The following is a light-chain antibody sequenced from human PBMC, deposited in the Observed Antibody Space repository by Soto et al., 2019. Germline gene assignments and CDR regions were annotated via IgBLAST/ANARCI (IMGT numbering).Light chain of an antibody. CDR3: QQYNSYWT. CDR1: QSISSW. V-gene: IGKV1-5*01. Sequence: DIQMTQSPSTLSASVGDRVTITCRASQSISSWLTWYQQKPGEAPKVLIYDASSLGSGVPSRFSGSGSGTKITLTISSLQPDDFATYFCQQYNSYWTFGQGTKVDIK. J-gene: IGKJ1*01. CDR2: DAS.